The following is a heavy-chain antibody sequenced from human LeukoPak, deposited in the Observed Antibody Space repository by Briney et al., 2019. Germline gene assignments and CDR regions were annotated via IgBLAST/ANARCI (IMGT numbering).Heavy chain of an antibody. CDR1: GYTFTGYY. D-gene: IGHD4-17*01. Sequence: ASVNVSCKASGYTFTGYYMHWVRQAPGQGLEWMGWINPNSGGTNYAQKFQGWVTMTRDTSISTAYMELSRLRSDDTAVYYCARSYGDSDFDYWGQGTLVTVSS. V-gene: IGHV1-2*04. CDR3: ARSYGDSDFDY. J-gene: IGHJ4*02. CDR2: INPNSGGT.